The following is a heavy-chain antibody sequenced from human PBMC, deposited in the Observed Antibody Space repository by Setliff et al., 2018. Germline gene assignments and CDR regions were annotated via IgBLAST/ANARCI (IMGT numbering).Heavy chain of an antibody. Sequence: PSETVSLTCTVSGGSISNTYYYWTWIRQPAGKGLEWIGQIYTSWSTNYNPSLKGRVTISLDTSKNQFSLKLTSVTAADTAVYYCARMSGFQYIDVWGKGTTVTVSS. CDR2: IYTSWST. V-gene: IGHV4-61*09. CDR1: GGSISNTYYY. D-gene: IGHD3-3*01. CDR3: ARMSGFQYIDV. J-gene: IGHJ6*03.